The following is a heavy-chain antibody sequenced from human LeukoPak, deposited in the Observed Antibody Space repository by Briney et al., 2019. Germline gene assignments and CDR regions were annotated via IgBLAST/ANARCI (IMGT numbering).Heavy chain of an antibody. D-gene: IGHD1-14*01. CDR1: GFTFSSIA. J-gene: IGHJ4*02. CDR2: ISGSGGGT. CDR3: TTEHTSQSRGLTFDY. V-gene: IGHV3-23*01. Sequence: PGGSLRLSCAASGFTFSSIAMSWVRQAPDKGLEWVSTISGSGGGTYYADSVKGRFTISRDDSKNMLYLQMNSLKTEDTAVYYCTTEHTSQSRGLTFDYWGQGTLVTVSS.